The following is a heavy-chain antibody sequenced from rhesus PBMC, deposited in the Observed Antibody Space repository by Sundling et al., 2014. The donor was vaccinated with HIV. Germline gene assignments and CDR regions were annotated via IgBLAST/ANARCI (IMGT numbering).Heavy chain of an antibody. CDR2: IYGNSAST. Sequence: QVQLQESGPGVVKPSETLSLTCAVSGGSISDSYRWSWIRQPPGKGLEWIGNIYGNSASTDYNPSLKSRVAISKDTSKNHFFLKLTSVTAADTAVYYCARHRGYCTSGSCYVLDCDVWGQGALVTVSS. CDR1: GGSISDSYR. V-gene: IGHV4S10*01. D-gene: IGHD2-2*01. CDR3: ARHRGYCTSGSCYVLDCDV. J-gene: IGHJ1*01.